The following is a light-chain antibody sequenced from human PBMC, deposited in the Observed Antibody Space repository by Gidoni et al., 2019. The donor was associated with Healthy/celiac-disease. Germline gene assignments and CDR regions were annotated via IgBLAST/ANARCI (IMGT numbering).Light chain of an antibody. CDR1: QDISNY. CDR3: QQNDNPPT. J-gene: IGKJ4*01. Sequence: DIQMTQSPSSLSASVGDRVTITCQACQDISNYVNWYQQKPGKAPQLLIYDASNLETGVPSRFSGSGSGTDFTFTISSLQPEDIATYYWQQNDNPPTFGGGTKVEIK. V-gene: IGKV1-33*01. CDR2: DAS.